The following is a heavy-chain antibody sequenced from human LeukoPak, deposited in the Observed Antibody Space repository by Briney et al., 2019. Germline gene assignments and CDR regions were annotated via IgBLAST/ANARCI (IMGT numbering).Heavy chain of an antibody. V-gene: IGHV4-31*03. J-gene: IGHJ4*02. Sequence: PSQTLSLTCTVSGGSISSYGYHWSWIRQRPGKGLEWIGYIYYSGSTYYNPSLKSRVTLSVDTSKKQFSLKLSSVTAADTAVYYCATFRDSSSWYPYIDYWGQGTLVTVSS. CDR3: ATFRDSSSWYPYIDY. CDR2: IYYSGST. D-gene: IGHD6-13*01. CDR1: GGSISSYGYH.